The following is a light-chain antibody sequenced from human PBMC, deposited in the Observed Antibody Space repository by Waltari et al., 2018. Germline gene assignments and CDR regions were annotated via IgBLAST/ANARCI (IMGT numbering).Light chain of an antibody. CDR2: KAS. Sequence: DIQLTHSPSTLSASVGDTITTTCRASQSISNYLAWYQQKPGKAPKLLIYKASSSGSGVPSRFSGSGSGTEFTLTISSLQPDDFATYYCQQYNTYSSFGQGTKLEIK. J-gene: IGKJ2*03. CDR3: QQYNTYSS. V-gene: IGKV1-5*03. CDR1: QSISNY.